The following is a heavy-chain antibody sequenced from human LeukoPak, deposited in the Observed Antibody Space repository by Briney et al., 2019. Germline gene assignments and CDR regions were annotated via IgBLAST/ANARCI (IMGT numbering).Heavy chain of an antibody. Sequence: GGSLRLSCASSGFTVSSNYSSWLGQARGKGLEWVSVIYSGGSTYYAAYVQGRFTISRDNSKNTLYLKMDSPRAEHTAVYYCAREAGSSGWYRGSPFDYWGQGTLVPVSS. CDR3: AREAGSSGWYRGSPFDY. D-gene: IGHD6-19*01. V-gene: IGHV3-66*01. CDR2: IYSGGST. J-gene: IGHJ4*02. CDR1: GFTVSSNY.